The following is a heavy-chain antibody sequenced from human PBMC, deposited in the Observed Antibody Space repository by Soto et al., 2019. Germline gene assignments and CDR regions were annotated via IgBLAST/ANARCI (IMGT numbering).Heavy chain of an antibody. Sequence: SETLSLTCTVSGGSISSSSYYWGWIRQPPGKGLEWIGSIYYSGSTYYNPSLRSRVTISEDTYKNQFSLKLLSVTTADTAVYFCAAGEASSRNLAPYYLDFWGQGTLVTVSS. CDR1: GGSISSSSYY. J-gene: IGHJ4*02. CDR3: AAGEASSRNLAPYYLDF. D-gene: IGHD6-13*01. V-gene: IGHV4-39*07. CDR2: IYYSGST.